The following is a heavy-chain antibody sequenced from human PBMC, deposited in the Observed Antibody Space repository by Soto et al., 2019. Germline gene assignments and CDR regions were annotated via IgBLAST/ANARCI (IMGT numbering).Heavy chain of an antibody. J-gene: IGHJ4*02. CDR3: ARDQPGYSYGYGLGY. V-gene: IGHV3-15*01. D-gene: IGHD5-18*01. CDR1: GFTFSNAW. CDR2: IKSKTDGGTT. Sequence: GGSLRLSCAASGFTFSNAWMSWVRQAPGKGLEWVGRIKSKTDGGTTDYAAPVKGRFTISRDDSKNTLYLQMNSLKTEDTAVYCCARDQPGYSYGYGLGYWGQGTLVTVSS.